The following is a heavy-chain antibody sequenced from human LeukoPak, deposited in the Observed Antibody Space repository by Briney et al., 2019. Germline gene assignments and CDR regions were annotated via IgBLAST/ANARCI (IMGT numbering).Heavy chain of an antibody. Sequence: PGGSLRLSCAASGFTFSDYYMSWIRQAPGKGPEWVSYISSSGSTIYYADSVKGRFTISRDNAKNSLYLQMNSLRAEDTAVYYCARGSNYDFWSGSNWFDPWGQGTLVTVSS. CDR1: GFTFSDYY. CDR3: ARGSNYDFWSGSNWFDP. J-gene: IGHJ5*02. CDR2: ISSSGSTI. D-gene: IGHD3-3*01. V-gene: IGHV3-11*01.